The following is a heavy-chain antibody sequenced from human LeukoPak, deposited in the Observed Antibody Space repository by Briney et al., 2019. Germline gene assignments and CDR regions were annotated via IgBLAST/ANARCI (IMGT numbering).Heavy chain of an antibody. CDR3: ATTPYLTGPMFDY. CDR2: FDPEDGET. D-gene: IGHD1-20*01. Sequence: ASVKASCKVSGYTLTELSMHWVRQAPGKGLEWMGGFDPEDGETIYAQKFQGRVTMTEDTSTDTAYMELSSLRSEDTAVYYCATTPYLTGPMFDYWGQGTLVTVSS. V-gene: IGHV1-24*01. J-gene: IGHJ4*02. CDR1: GYTLTELS.